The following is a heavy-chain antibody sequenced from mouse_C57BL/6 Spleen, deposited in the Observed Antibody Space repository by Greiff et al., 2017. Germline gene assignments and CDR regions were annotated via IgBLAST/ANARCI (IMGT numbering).Heavy chain of an antibody. J-gene: IGHJ1*03. CDR3: TREVITTVVAHYWYFDV. CDR2: IYPGNGDT. D-gene: IGHD1-1*01. Sequence: QVQLQQSGAELVRPGASVKMSCKASGYAFTSYNMHWVKQTPRQGLEWIGAIYPGNGDTSYNQKFKGKATLTVDKSSSTAYMQLSSLTSEDSAVXYCTREVITTVVAHYWYFDVWGTGTTVTVSS. CDR1: GYAFTSYN. V-gene: IGHV1-12*01.